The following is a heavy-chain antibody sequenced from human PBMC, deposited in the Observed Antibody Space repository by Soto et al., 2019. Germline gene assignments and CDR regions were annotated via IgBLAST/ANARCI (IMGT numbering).Heavy chain of an antibody. CDR3: AREGLIAAAGIWYFDL. Sequence: SVKVSCKASGGTFSSYAISWVRQAPGQGLEWMGGIIPIFGTANYAQKFQGRVTITADESTSTAYMELSSLRSDDTAVYYCAREGLIAAAGIWYFDLWGRGTLVTVSS. CDR1: GGTFSSYA. CDR2: IIPIFGTA. J-gene: IGHJ2*01. D-gene: IGHD6-13*01. V-gene: IGHV1-69*13.